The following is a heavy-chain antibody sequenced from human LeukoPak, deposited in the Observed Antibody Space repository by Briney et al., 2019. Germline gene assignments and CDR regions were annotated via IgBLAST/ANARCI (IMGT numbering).Heavy chain of an antibody. J-gene: IGHJ4*02. V-gene: IGHV3-30*18. CDR1: GFTFSSYG. Sequence: GGSLRLSCAASGFTFSSYGMHWVRQAPGKGLEWVAVISYDGSNKYYADSVKGRFTISRDNSKNTLYLQMNSLRAEDTAVYYCAKEGGQLVRAFDYWGQGTLVTVSS. D-gene: IGHD6-13*01. CDR3: AKEGGQLVRAFDY. CDR2: ISYDGSNK.